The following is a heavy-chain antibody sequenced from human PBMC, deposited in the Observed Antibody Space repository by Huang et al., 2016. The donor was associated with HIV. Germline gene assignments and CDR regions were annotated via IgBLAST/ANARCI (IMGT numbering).Heavy chain of an antibody. D-gene: IGHD6-19*01. CDR2: VYDSGTT. Sequence: QVRLQESGPGLVKPSETLSLSCTVSGDSVSRHYWGWIRRPPGKGLEWIGTVYDSGTTKYNPRLKSRITISVDTSKNGFSLNITSVSAADTAMYFCVRDQGRLAVGGIDNWFDPWGQGALVTVSS. J-gene: IGHJ5*02. CDR3: VRDQGRLAVGGIDNWFDP. CDR1: GDSVSRHY. V-gene: IGHV4-59*02.